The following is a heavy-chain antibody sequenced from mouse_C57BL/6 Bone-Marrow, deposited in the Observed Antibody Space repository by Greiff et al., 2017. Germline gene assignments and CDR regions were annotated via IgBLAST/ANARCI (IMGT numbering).Heavy chain of an antibody. Sequence: EVQLVESGGGLVKPGGSLKLSCAASGFTFSSYAMSWVRQTPDKRLEWVATISDGGSYTYYPDNVKGRFTISRDNAKNNQYLQMSHLKSEDTAMYYCARDYYSNIAWFAYWGQGTLVTVSA. CDR3: ARDYYSNIAWFAY. CDR1: GFTFSSYA. D-gene: IGHD1-1*01. V-gene: IGHV5-4*01. J-gene: IGHJ3*01. CDR2: ISDGGSYT.